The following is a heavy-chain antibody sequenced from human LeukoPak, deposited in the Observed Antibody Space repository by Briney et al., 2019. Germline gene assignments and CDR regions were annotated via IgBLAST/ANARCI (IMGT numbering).Heavy chain of an antibody. CDR3: ATPTVSLAFDI. CDR2: FDPEDGET. J-gene: IGHJ3*02. Sequence: ASVKVSCKASGYTFTSYGISWVRQAPGKGLEWMGGFDPEDGETIYAQKFQGRVTMTEDTSTDTAYMELSSLRSEDTAVYYCATPTVSLAFDIWGQGTMVTVSS. CDR1: GYTFTSYG. V-gene: IGHV1-24*01.